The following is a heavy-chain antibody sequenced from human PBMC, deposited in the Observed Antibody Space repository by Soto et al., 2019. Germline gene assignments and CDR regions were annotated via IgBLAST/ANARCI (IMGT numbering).Heavy chain of an antibody. Sequence: SVKVSCKASGGTFSSYAISWVRQAPGQGLEWMGGIIPIFGTANYAQKFQGRVTITADESTSTAYMELSSLRSEDTAVYYCARPLVTYYYDSSDLGASDIWGQGTMVTVSS. V-gene: IGHV1-69*13. CDR2: IIPIFGTA. J-gene: IGHJ3*02. D-gene: IGHD3-22*01. CDR1: GGTFSSYA. CDR3: ARPLVTYYYDSSDLGASDI.